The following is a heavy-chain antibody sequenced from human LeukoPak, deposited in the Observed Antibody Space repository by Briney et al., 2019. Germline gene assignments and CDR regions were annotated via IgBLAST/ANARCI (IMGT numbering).Heavy chain of an antibody. D-gene: IGHD6-13*01. J-gene: IGHJ4*02. CDR2: INPGNGNT. V-gene: IGHV1-3*01. Sequence: ASVKVSCKASGYTFTSYAMHWVRQAPGQRLEWMGWINPGNGNTKYSQKFQGRVTISRDTSASTAYMEVSSLRSEDTAVYYCARSPRVAAAGHHFDDWGQGTLVTVSS. CDR1: GYTFTSYA. CDR3: ARSPRVAAAGHHFDD.